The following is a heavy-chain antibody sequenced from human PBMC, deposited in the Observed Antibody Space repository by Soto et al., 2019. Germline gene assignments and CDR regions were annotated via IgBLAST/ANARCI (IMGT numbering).Heavy chain of an antibody. CDR3: TKRRSARPGFDAFDL. CDR2: ISGDSGSS. J-gene: IGHJ3*01. Sequence: SLRLSCAASVFTFEAYSLHCVRQLPGKGLEWVAGISGDSGSSGYADSVRGRFTVSRDNAKNSLFLQMSSLSPEDTALYYCTKRRSARPGFDAFDLWGQGTMVTVSS. V-gene: IGHV3-9*01. CDR1: VFTFEAYS.